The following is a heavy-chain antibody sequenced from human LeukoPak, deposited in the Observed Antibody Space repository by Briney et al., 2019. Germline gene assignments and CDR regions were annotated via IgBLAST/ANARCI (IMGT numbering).Heavy chain of an antibody. Sequence: GGSMRLSCTASGFAFDEHGMSWVRQVPGKGLEWVSGINWSGGSTGYADPLRGRFTISRDNAKNSLYLQMDSLRAEDTALYYCARAPITSPFYFDYWGQGTLVTVSS. CDR2: INWSGGST. CDR3: ARAPITSPFYFDY. J-gene: IGHJ4*02. CDR1: GFAFDEHG. V-gene: IGHV3-20*04. D-gene: IGHD2-2*01.